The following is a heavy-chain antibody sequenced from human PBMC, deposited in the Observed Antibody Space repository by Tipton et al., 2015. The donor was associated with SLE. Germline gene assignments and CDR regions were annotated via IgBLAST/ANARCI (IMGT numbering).Heavy chain of an antibody. Sequence: SLRLSCAASGFTFSSYAMNWVRQAPGKGLEWVSAISGSGGSTYYADSVKGRFTISRDNSKNTLYLQMNSLRAEDTAVYYCAKDSTRRTGYSSGWYSDYWGQGTLVTVSS. J-gene: IGHJ4*02. CDR2: ISGSGGST. CDR3: AKDSTRRTGYSSGWYSDY. D-gene: IGHD6-19*01. CDR1: GFTFSSYA. V-gene: IGHV3-23*01.